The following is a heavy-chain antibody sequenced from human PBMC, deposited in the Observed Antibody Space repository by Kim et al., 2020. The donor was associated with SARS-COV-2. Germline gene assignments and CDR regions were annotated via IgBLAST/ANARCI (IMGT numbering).Heavy chain of an antibody. D-gene: IGHD3-3*01. CDR3: ARACVLRFLEWDY. V-gene: IGHV4-30-2*05. Sequence: YNPSLKSRVTISVDTSKNQFSLKLSSVTAADPAVYYCARACVLRFLEWDYWGQGTLVTVSS. J-gene: IGHJ4*02.